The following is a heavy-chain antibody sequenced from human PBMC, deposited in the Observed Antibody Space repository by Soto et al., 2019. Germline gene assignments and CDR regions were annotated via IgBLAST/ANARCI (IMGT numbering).Heavy chain of an antibody. CDR2: LIVSVATA. V-gene: IGHV3-23*01. CDR3: AKRDYGDSRSSGPFHV. D-gene: IGHD4-17*01. CDR1: RFSLTNFA. J-gene: IGHJ3*01. Sequence: EVQLLESGGGSVQPGGSLRLSCEASRFSLTNFAMAWVRQAPGKGLGWVSTLIVSVATAYYADSVKGRFTISKDIPKNTLYLQMNSLRAEDTAIYYCAKRDYGDSRSSGPFHVWGQGTKVTVSS.